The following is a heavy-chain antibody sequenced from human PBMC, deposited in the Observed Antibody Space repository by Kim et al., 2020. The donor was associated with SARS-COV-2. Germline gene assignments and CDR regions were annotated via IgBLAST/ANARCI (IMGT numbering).Heavy chain of an antibody. CDR2: IYYSGST. Sequence: SETLSLTCTVSGGSISNYYWSWIRQPPGKGLEWIGFIYYSGSTNYNPSLKSRVTISVDTSKNQFSLNLSSVTAADTAVYYCARATVWAHFDYWGQGTLVT. CDR3: ARATVWAHFDY. J-gene: IGHJ4*02. D-gene: IGHD2-8*01. CDR1: GGSISNYY. V-gene: IGHV4-59*13.